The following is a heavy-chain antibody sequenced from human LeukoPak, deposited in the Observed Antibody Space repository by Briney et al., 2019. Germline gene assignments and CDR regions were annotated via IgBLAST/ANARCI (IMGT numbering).Heavy chain of an antibody. D-gene: IGHD4-17*01. V-gene: IGHV3-33*08. J-gene: IGHJ4*02. CDR2: IWYDGSNK. Sequence: PGGSLRLSCVGSGFTFSNYWMNWVRQAPGKGLEWVAVIWYDGSNKYYADSVKGRFTISRDNSKSTLYLQMNSLRAEDTAVYYCARAYYGEPLDYWGPGTLVTVSP. CDR1: GFTFSNYW. CDR3: ARAYYGEPLDY.